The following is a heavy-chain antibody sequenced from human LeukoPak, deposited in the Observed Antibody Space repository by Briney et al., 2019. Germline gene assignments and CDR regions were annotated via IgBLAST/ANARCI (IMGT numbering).Heavy chain of an antibody. CDR1: GYTFTGYY. D-gene: IGHD3-3*01. CDR3: ARAFFGVVPYYFDY. J-gene: IGHJ4*02. Sequence: ASVKVSCKASGYTFTGYYMHWVRQAPGQGLEWRGWISAYNGNTNYAQKFQGRVTITADESTSTAYMELSSLRSEDTAVYYCARAFFGVVPYYFDYWGQGTLVTVSS. CDR2: ISAYNGNT. V-gene: IGHV1-18*04.